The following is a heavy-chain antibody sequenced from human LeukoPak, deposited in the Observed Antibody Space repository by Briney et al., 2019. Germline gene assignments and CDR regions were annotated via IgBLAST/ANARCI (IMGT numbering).Heavy chain of an antibody. CDR3: ARRDYGDYVGWFDP. D-gene: IGHD4-17*01. CDR2: INHSGST. Sequence: PSETLSLTCAVYGGSFSGYYWSWIRQPPGKGLEWIREINHSGSTNYNPSLKSRVTISVDTSKNQFSLKLSSVTAADTAVYYCARRDYGDYVGWFDPWGQGTLVTVSS. V-gene: IGHV4-34*01. J-gene: IGHJ5*02. CDR1: GGSFSGYY.